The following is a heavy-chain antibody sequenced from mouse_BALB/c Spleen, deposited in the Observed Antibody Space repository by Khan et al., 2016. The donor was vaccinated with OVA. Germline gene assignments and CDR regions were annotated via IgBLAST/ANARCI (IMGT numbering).Heavy chain of an antibody. J-gene: IGHJ4*01. D-gene: IGHD2-14*01. CDR3: ARAYYRYDGYYAMDY. CDR2: IWGGGGT. Sequence: VQLVESGPGLVAPSQSLSITCTVSGFSLSRYNIHWVRQPPGKGLEWLGMIWGGGGTDYNSTLKIRLSISKDNSKSQVFLKMNSLQTYDTAMYFCARAYYRYDGYYAMDYWGQGTSVTVSS. V-gene: IGHV2-6-4*01. CDR1: GFSLSRYN.